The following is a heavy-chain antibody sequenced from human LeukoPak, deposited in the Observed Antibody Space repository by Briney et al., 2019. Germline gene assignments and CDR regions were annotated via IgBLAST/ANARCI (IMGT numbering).Heavy chain of an antibody. J-gene: IGHJ4*02. D-gene: IGHD3-10*01. CDR2: ISSSSSYI. CDR3: ARGGPLSKIDY. Sequence: GGSLSLSCAASGFTFSSYSMNWVRQAPGKGLEWVSSISSSSSYIYYADSVKGRFTISRDNAKNSLYLQMNSLRAEDTAVYYCARGGPLSKIDYWGQGTLVTVSS. CDR1: GFTFSSYS. V-gene: IGHV3-21*01.